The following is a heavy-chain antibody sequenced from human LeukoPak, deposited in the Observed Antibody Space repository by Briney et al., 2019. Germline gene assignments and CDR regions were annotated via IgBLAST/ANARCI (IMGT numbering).Heavy chain of an antibody. CDR1: GFTFSSYE. CDR2: ISSSGSTI. Sequence: GGSLRLSCAASGFTFSSYEMNWVRQAPGKGLEWVSYISSSGSTIYYADSVKGRFTISRDNAKNSLYLQMNSLGAEDTAVYYCVELGITMIGGVWGKGTTVTISS. D-gene: IGHD3-10*02. V-gene: IGHV3-48*03. J-gene: IGHJ6*04. CDR3: VELGITMIGGV.